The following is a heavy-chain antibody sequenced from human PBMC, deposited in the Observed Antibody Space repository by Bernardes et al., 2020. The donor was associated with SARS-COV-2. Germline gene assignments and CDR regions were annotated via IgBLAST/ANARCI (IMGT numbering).Heavy chain of an antibody. CDR2: INPNRGAT. D-gene: IGHD3-3*01. Sequence: ASVKVSCKASGYTFTDYYIHWVRQAPGQGPEWMGWINPNRGATKYAQRFQGRVTITGDTSINTAYMELSSLRSDDTAVYFCARDLTILGASYWFDPWGQGTLVTVSS. CDR3: ARDLTILGASYWFDP. V-gene: IGHV1-2*02. J-gene: IGHJ5*02. CDR1: GYTFTDYY.